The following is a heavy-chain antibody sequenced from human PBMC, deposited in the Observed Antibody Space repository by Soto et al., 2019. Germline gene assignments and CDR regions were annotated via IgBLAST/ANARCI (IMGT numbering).Heavy chain of an antibody. Sequence: QVQLQESGPGLVKPSQTLSLTCTVSGGSISSGGYYWSWIRQHPGKGLEWIGYIYYSGSTYYNPSLKSRVTISVDTSKNQFSLKLSSVTAADTAVYYCARTIITMIVEEHAFDIWGQGTMVTVSS. J-gene: IGHJ3*02. CDR2: IYYSGST. D-gene: IGHD3-22*01. CDR3: ARTIITMIVEEHAFDI. V-gene: IGHV4-31*03. CDR1: GGSISSGGYY.